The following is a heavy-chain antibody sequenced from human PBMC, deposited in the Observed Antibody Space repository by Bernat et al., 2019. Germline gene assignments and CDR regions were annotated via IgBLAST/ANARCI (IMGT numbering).Heavy chain of an antibody. Sequence: QVQLVESGGGLVKPGGSLRLSCAASGFTFSTYSMHWVRQAPGKGLEWVAAISYDESHEWFADSVNGRFTVSRDNSGNTLYLQMNSLRAEDTAVYYCARRLAQLGTMGAFDIWGQGTMVTVSS. D-gene: IGHD1-1*01. CDR2: ISYDESHE. CDR1: GFTFSTYS. CDR3: ARRLAQLGTMGAFDI. J-gene: IGHJ3*02. V-gene: IGHV3-30-3*01.